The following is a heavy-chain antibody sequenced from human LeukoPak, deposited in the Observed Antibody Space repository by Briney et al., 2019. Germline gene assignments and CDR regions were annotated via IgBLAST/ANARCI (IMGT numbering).Heavy chain of an antibody. V-gene: IGHV4-59*01. CDR2: IYYSGST. D-gene: IGHD4-23*01. J-gene: IGHJ3*02. CDR3: ASTVVTPEDAFDI. Sequence: SETLSLTCTVSGGSISSYYWSWIRQPPGKGLEWMGYIYYSGSTNYNPSLKSRVTISVDTSKNQFSLKLSSVTAADTAVYYCASTVVTPEDAFDIWGQGTMVTVSS. CDR1: GGSISSYY.